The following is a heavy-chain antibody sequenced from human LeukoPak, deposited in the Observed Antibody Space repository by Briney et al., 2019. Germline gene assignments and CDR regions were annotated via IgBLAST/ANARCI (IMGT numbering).Heavy chain of an antibody. CDR2: ITGSGDTI. CDR1: GFTFSSYE. V-gene: IGHV3-48*03. J-gene: IGHJ4*02. CDR3: ATRFDY. Sequence: GGSLRLSCAASGFTFSSYEMNWVRQAPGKGLEWVSYITGSGDTIYYADSVKGRFTISRYTAKNTLYLQMNSLRAEDTAVYYCATRFDYWGQGTLVTVSS.